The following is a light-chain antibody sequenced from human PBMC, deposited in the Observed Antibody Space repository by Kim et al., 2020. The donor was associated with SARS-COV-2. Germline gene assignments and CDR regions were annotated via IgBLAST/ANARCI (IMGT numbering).Light chain of an antibody. CDR3: MQALRIPIT. CDR1: QSLLQSNGYYY. V-gene: IGKV2-28*01. J-gene: IGKJ5*01. Sequence: DIVLTQSPVSLPVTPGEPASISCRSSQSLLQSNGYYYLNWYLQKPGQSPQLLIYLGSNRASGVPDRFSGSGSGTDFTLRLSRVEAEDVGLYFCMQALRIPITFGQGTRLEIK. CDR2: LGS.